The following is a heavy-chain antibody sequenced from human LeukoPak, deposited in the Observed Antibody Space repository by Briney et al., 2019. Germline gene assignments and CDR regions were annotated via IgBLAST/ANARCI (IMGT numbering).Heavy chain of an antibody. CDR2: INHSGST. D-gene: IGHD2-15*01. J-gene: IGHJ6*02. Sequence: SETLSLTCAVYGGSFSGYYWSWIRQPPGKGLEWIGEINHSGSTNYNPSLKSRVTISVDTSKNQFSLKLSSVTAADTAVYYCARGGYCSGGSCYSFRYYGMDVWGQGTTVTVSS. CDR1: GGSFSGYY. CDR3: ARGGYCSGGSCYSFRYYGMDV. V-gene: IGHV4-34*01.